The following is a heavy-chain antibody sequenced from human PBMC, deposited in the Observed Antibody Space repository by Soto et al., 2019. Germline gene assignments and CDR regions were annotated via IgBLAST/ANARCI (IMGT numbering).Heavy chain of an antibody. CDR1: GGSISSSSYY. CDR2: IYYSGST. J-gene: IGHJ4*02. CDR3: ARHGLGYIAARPWGFLPDY. V-gene: IGHV4-39*01. D-gene: IGHD6-6*01. Sequence: QLQLQESGPGLVKPSETLSLTCTVSGGSISSSSYYWGWIRQPPGKGLEWIGSIYYSGSTYYNPSLKSRVTISVDTSKNQFSLKLSSVTAADTAVYYCARHGLGYIAARPWGFLPDYWGQGTLVTVSS.